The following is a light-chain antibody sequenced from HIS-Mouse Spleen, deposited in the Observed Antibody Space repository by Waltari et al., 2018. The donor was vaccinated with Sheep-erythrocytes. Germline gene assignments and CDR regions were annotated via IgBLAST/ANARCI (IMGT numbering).Light chain of an antibody. CDR3: CSYAGSYNHV. Sequence: QSVLTQPPSASGTPGQRVTISCSGSSSNIGSNTVNWYQQLPGTAPKLLIYSNNQRPSGLPDRFSGSKSGNTASLTISGLQAEDEADYYCCSYAGSYNHVFATGTKVTVL. J-gene: IGLJ1*01. CDR1: SSNIGSNT. V-gene: IGLV1-44*01. CDR2: SNN.